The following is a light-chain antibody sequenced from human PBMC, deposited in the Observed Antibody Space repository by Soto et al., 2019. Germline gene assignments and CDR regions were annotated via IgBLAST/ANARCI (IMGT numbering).Light chain of an antibody. V-gene: IGKV3-11*01. CDR3: QQYNNWPGT. CDR2: DAS. CDR1: QSVSSY. J-gene: IGKJ2*01. Sequence: ETVLTQSPATLSLSPGERATLSCRASQSVSSYLAWYQWKPGQAPRLLIYDASNRATGIPARFSGSGSGTDFTLTISSLEPEDFAVYYCQQYNNWPGTFGQGTKLEIK.